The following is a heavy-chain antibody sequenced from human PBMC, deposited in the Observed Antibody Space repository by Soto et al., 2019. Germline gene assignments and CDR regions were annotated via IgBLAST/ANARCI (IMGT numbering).Heavy chain of an antibody. V-gene: IGHV2-70*01. CDR2: IDWDDDK. Sequence: GPTLVNPPQTLTLTCTFSGFSLSTSGMCVIVIRQPSGTAMEWLALIDWDDDKDYSTSLKTRLTISKDTSKNQVVLTMTNMDPVDTDTYYCARMSHLRAAAGPWAYYYYGMDVWGQGTTVTVSS. CDR3: ARMSHLRAAAGPWAYYYYGMDV. CDR1: GFSLSTSGMC. J-gene: IGHJ6*02. D-gene: IGHD6-13*01.